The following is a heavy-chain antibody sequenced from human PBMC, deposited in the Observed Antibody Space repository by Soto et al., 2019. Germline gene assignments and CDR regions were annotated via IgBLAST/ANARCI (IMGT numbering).Heavy chain of an antibody. D-gene: IGHD6-13*01. CDR3: ARRIQYSSSWYNWFDP. CDR2: INHSGST. CDR1: GGSFSGYY. V-gene: IGHV4-34*01. Sequence: SETLSLTCAVYGGSFSGYYWSWIRQPPGKGLEWIGEINHSGSTNYNPSLKSRVTISVATSKNQFSLKLSSVTAADTAVYYCARRIQYSSSWYNWFDPWGQGTLVTVSS. J-gene: IGHJ5*02.